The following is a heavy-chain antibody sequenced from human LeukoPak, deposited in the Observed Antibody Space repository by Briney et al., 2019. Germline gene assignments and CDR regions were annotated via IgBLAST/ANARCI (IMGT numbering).Heavy chain of an antibody. CDR1: GGSISSSSYY. CDR3: ARDRVAYGMDV. V-gene: IGHV4-39*07. J-gene: IGHJ6*02. CDR2: IYYSGST. Sequence: SETLSLTCTVSGGSISSSSYYWGWMRQPPGKGLEWIGSIYYSGSTYYNPSLKSRVTISVDTSKNQFSLKLSSVTAADTAVYYCARDRVAYGMDVWGQGTTVTVSS. D-gene: IGHD2-15*01.